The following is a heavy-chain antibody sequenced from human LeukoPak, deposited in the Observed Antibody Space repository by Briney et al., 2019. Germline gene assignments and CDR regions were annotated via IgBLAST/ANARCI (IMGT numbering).Heavy chain of an antibody. CDR1: GGTFSSYA. CDR3: ARAPGVRGVIHYYYGMDV. D-gene: IGHD3-10*01. V-gene: IGHV1-69*06. J-gene: IGHJ6*04. Sequence: SVKVSCKASGGTFSSYAISWVRQAPGQGLEWMGGIIPIFGTANYAQKFQGRVAITADKSTSTAYMELSSLRSEDTAVYYCARAPGVRGVIHYYYGMDVWGKGTTVTVSS. CDR2: IIPIFGTA.